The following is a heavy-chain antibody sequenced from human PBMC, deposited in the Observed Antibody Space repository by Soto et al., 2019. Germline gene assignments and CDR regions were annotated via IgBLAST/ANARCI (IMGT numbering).Heavy chain of an antibody. J-gene: IGHJ6*02. V-gene: IGHV4-59*01. CDR2: IYYSGST. CDR3: ARASCPPLPAPSYYSYGMDV. CDR1: GGSISSYY. D-gene: IGHD2-2*01. Sequence: SETLSLTCTVSGGSISSYYWSWIRQPPGKGLEWIGYIYYSGSTNYNPTLKSRVTISVDTAKNQFSLKLSSVTAADTAVYYCARASCPPLPAPSYYSYGMDVWGQGTTVTVSS.